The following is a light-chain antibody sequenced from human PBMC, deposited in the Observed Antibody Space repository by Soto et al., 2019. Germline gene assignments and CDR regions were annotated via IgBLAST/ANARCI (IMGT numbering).Light chain of an antibody. CDR3: SSYTRSSTYV. J-gene: IGLJ1*01. Sequence: QSALTQPASVSGSPGQSITISCTGTSNDFGAYNSVSWYQQHPGKAPKLMIYDVSNRPSGVSDRFSVSKSGITASLTISGLQAEDEADYYCSSYTRSSTYVFGTGTKLTVL. CDR1: SNDFGAYNS. V-gene: IGLV2-14*01. CDR2: DVS.